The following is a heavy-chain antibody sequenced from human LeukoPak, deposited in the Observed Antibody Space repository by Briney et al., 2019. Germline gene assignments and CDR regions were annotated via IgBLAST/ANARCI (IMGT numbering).Heavy chain of an antibody. CDR3: AKRSCSGTTCYPLDY. D-gene: IGHD6-19*01. CDR2: ISGSGRDT. Sequence: PGGSLRLSCAASGFTFSSYAMNWVRQAPVKGLEWVSGISGSGRDTYYADSVKGRFTISRDNSKSTLYLQMNRLRAEDTAIYYCAKRSCSGTTCYPLDYWGQGTLVTVSS. J-gene: IGHJ4*02. V-gene: IGHV3-23*01. CDR1: GFTFSSYA.